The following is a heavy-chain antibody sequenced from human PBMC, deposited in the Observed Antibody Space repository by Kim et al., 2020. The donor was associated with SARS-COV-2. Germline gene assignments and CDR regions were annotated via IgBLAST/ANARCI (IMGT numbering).Heavy chain of an antibody. CDR1: GYSFTSYW. D-gene: IGHD2-15*01. CDR2: IDPSDSYT. V-gene: IGHV5-10-1*01. Sequence: GESLKISCKGSGYSFTSYWISWVRQMPGKGLEWMGRIDPSDSYTNYSPSFQGHVPISADKSISTDYLQLSSLKASDTAMYYCAIQHRRRWFPYYYYGMDVWRQGTTVTVSS. J-gene: IGHJ6*02. CDR3: AIQHRRRWFPYYYYGMDV.